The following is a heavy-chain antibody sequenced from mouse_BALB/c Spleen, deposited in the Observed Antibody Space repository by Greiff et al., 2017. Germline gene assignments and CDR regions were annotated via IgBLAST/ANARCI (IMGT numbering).Heavy chain of an antibody. CDR2: INTYNDYT. CDR1: GYTFTNYH. J-gene: IGHJ3*01. V-gene: IGHV1S45*01. CDR3: ARDDEGKPFAY. Sequence: EVQLQQSGAELVRPGASVKISCKAFGYTFTNYHINWVKQRPGQGLDWIGYINTYNDYTSYNQKFKGKVTLTVDKSSSTAYMELSSLTSEDSAVYYCARDDEGKPFAYWGQGTLVTVSA. D-gene: IGHD2-12*01.